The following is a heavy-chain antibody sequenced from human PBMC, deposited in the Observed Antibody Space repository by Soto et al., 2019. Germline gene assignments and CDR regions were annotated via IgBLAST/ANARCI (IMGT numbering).Heavy chain of an antibody. Sequence: GESLKISCRTSGYRFTSYWIALVRQMPGKGLEWMGIIFPSDSDTRYSPSFQGQVTISADKSTSTVFLQWASLKASDTAVYFCARKEKSRYLNWFVPRGQGTLVTVSS. J-gene: IGHJ5*02. CDR2: IFPSDSDT. CDR1: GYRFTSYW. D-gene: IGHD3-16*02. V-gene: IGHV5-51*01. CDR3: ARKEKSRYLNWFVP.